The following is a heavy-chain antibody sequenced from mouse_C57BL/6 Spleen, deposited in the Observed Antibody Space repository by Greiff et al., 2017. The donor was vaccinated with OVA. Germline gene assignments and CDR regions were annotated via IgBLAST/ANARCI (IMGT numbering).Heavy chain of an antibody. V-gene: IGHV5-6*02. Sequence: DVKLVESGGDLVKPGGSLKLSCAASGFTFSSYGMSWVSQTPDKRLEWVATISSGGSFTYSPDSVKGRFTISRDNAKNTLYLQMSSLKSEDTARYYCARQMITTNWYFDVWGTGTTVTVSS. CDR1: GFTFSSYG. J-gene: IGHJ1*03. CDR2: ISSGGSFT. CDR3: ARQMITTNWYFDV. D-gene: IGHD2-4*01.